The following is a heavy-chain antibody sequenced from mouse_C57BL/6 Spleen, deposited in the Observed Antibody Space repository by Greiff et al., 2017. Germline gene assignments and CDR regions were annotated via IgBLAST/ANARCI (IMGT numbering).Heavy chain of an antibody. J-gene: IGHJ3*01. D-gene: IGHD3-2*02. V-gene: IGHV1-15*01. CDR3: TRRAAQATAWCAY. CDR1: GYTFTDYE. CDR2: IDPETGGT. Sequence: QVQLKQSGAELVRPGASVTLSCKASGYTFTDYEMHWVKQTPVHGLEWIGAIDPETGGTAYNQKFKGKAILTADKSSSTAYMELRSLTSEDSAVYYGTRRAAQATAWCAYWGQGTLVTVSA.